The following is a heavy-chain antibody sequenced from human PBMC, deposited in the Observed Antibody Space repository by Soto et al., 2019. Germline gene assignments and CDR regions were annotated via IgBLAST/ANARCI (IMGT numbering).Heavy chain of an antibody. D-gene: IGHD3-10*01. V-gene: IGHV1-69*12. Sequence: QVQLVQSGAEVKKPGSSVKVSCKASGGTFSSYAISWVRQAPGQGLEWMGGIIPIFGTANYAQKFQGRVTITADESTSTAYMELSSLRSEDTAVYYCARVLEDYYGSGSYGPYYYYGMDVWGQGTTVTVSS. CDR1: GGTFSSYA. CDR2: IIPIFGTA. J-gene: IGHJ6*02. CDR3: ARVLEDYYGSGSYGPYYYYGMDV.